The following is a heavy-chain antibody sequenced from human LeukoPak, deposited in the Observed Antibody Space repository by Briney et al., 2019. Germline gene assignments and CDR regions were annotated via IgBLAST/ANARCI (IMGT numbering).Heavy chain of an antibody. Sequence: ASVKVSCKTSGSTFTGAYMHWVRQAPGQGLEWMGWVNPNSGETKFAQKFQGRVTMTRDTSIRTVYMDLGGLRSDDTAVYYCARVLSNSGYNYWGQGSLVTVSS. V-gene: IGHV1-2*02. CDR1: GSTFTGAY. CDR3: ARVLSNSGYNY. D-gene: IGHD3-9*01. CDR2: VNPNSGET. J-gene: IGHJ4*02.